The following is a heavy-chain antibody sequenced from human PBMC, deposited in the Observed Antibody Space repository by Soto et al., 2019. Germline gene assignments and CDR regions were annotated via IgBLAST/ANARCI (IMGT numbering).Heavy chain of an antibody. V-gene: IGHV3-23*01. CDR2: ISGSGGST. D-gene: IGHD6-13*01. CDR1: GFTFSSYA. J-gene: IGHJ4*02. Sequence: EVQLLESGGGLVQPGGSLRLSCAASGFTFSSYAMSWVRQAPGKGLEWVSAISGSGGSTYYADSVKGRFTISRDNSKNTLYLQMNSLRAEDTAVYYGAKGGSSSWHQPLPYYFDYWGQGTLVTVSS. CDR3: AKGGSSSWHQPLPYYFDY.